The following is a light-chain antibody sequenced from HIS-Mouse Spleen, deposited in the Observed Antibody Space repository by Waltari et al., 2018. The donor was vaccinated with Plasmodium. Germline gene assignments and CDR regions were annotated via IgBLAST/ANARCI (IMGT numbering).Light chain of an antibody. CDR3: CSYAGSYTVV. V-gene: IGLV2-11*01. CDR2: DLS. CDR1: SSNVGGYKY. J-gene: IGLJ2*01. Sequence: QSALTQTRLASGAPGLSVTIFCTGTSSNVGGYKYVLWYQPPPGKAPKLMIYDLSKRPSGVPDRFSGSKSGNTASLTISGLQAEDEADYYCCSYAGSYTVVFGGGTKLTVL.